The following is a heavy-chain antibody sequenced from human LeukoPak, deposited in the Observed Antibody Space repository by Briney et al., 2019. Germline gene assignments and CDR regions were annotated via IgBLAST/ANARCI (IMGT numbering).Heavy chain of an antibody. CDR1: GGSFSGYY. Sequence: PSETLSLTCAVYGGSFSGYYWSWIRQPPGKGLEWIGEINHSGSTNYNPSLKSRVTISVDTSKNQFSLKLSSVTAADTAVYYCASQTEAQEGYCSSTSCYYWFDPWGQGTLVTVSS. J-gene: IGHJ5*02. CDR2: INHSGST. D-gene: IGHD2-2*01. V-gene: IGHV4-34*01. CDR3: ASQTEAQEGYCSSTSCYYWFDP.